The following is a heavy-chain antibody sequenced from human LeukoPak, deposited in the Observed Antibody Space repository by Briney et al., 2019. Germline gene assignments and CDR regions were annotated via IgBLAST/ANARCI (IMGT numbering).Heavy chain of an antibody. CDR3: ANTGNSRGAY. D-gene: IGHD2/OR15-2a*01. CDR1: GFTFRRYG. V-gene: IGHV3-23*01. CDR2: ISGSGGST. J-gene: IGHJ4*02. Sequence: PGGSLRLSCAASGFTFRRYGMGWVRQAPGKGLEWVSAISGSGGSTYYADSVKGRLTISRDDSKNTLYLQMNSLRAEGTAVYYSANTGNSRGAYWGQGTLGTVSS.